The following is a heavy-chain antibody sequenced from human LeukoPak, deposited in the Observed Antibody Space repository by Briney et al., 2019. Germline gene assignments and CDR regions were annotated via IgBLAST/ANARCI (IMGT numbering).Heavy chain of an antibody. CDR2: ISSSGSTI. V-gene: IGHV3-11*01. Sequence: PGGSLRLSCAASGFTFSDYYMSWIRQAPGKGLEWVSYISSSGSTIYYADSVKGRFTISRDDAKNSLYLQMNSLRAEDTAVYYCATSRNSAGYYYYYMDVWGKGTTVTVSS. D-gene: IGHD4-23*01. J-gene: IGHJ6*03. CDR1: GFTFSDYY. CDR3: ATSRNSAGYYYYYMDV.